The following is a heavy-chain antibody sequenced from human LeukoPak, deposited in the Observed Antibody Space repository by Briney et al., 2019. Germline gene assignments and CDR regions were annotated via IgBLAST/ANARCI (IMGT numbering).Heavy chain of an antibody. V-gene: IGHV3-74*01. CDR3: ARDHVDRYSSSWFDP. Sequence: GGSLRLSCAASGFTFSSYWMHWVRQAPGKGLVWVSRINSDGSSTSYADSVKGRFTISRDNAKNTLYLQMNSLRAEDTAVYYCARDHVDRYSSSWFDPWGQGTLVTVSS. CDR1: GFTFSSYW. J-gene: IGHJ5*02. D-gene: IGHD6-13*01. CDR2: INSDGSST.